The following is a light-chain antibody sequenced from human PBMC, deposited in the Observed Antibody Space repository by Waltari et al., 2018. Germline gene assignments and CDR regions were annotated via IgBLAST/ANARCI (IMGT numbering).Light chain of an antibody. CDR3: QSADSSGTYVV. CDR2: QDT. J-gene: IGLJ3*02. CDR1: ALPKQY. V-gene: IGLV3-25*03. Sequence: YELTQPPSVSVSPGQTARITCSGDALPKQYAYWYQQKPGQAPVLLIYQDTKRPSGIPERFSGSSSGTTFTLTLSGAQAEDEAAYYCQSADSSGTYVVFGGGTKVTVL.